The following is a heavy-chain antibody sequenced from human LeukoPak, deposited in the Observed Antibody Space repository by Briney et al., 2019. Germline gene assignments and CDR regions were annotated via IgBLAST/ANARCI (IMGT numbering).Heavy chain of an antibody. CDR2: VYPSGTT. CDR3: ARESIVRGVTYFDY. D-gene: IGHD3-10*01. Sequence: PSETLSLTCTASGDSISTYFWSWIRQPAGKGLEWIGRVYPSGTTKYNVSLKSRVTMSVDTSDNHFSLKLISVTAADTAVYYCARESIVRGVTYFDYWGQGTLVTVSS. CDR1: GDSISTYF. V-gene: IGHV4-4*07. J-gene: IGHJ4*02.